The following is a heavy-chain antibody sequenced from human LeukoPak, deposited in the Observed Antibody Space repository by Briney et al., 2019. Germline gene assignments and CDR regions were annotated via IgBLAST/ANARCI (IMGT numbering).Heavy chain of an antibody. J-gene: IGHJ4*02. CDR3: ARGGQQWLVQKELVC. D-gene: IGHD6-19*01. Sequence: GGSLRLSCAASGFTFSSYEMNWVRQAPGKGLEWVSYISSSGSTIYYADSVKGRFTISRDNAKNSLYLQMNSLRAEDTAGYYCARGGQQWLVQKELVCCGQGTLVTV. CDR2: ISSSGSTI. V-gene: IGHV3-48*03. CDR1: GFTFSSYE.